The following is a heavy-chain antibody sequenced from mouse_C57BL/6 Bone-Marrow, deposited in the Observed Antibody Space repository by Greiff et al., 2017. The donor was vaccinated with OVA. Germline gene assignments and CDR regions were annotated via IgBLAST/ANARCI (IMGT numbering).Heavy chain of an antibody. V-gene: IGHV14-3*01. D-gene: IGHD1-1*01. J-gene: IGHJ2*01. Sequence: VQLQQSVAELVRPGASVKLSCTASGFNIKYTYMHWVKQRPEQGLEWIGRIDPANGNTKYAPKFQGKATITADTSSNTAYLQLSSLTSEDTAIYYCAGSSLYYFDYWGQGTTLTVSS. CDR1: GFNIKYTY. CDR2: IDPANGNT. CDR3: AGSSLYYFDY.